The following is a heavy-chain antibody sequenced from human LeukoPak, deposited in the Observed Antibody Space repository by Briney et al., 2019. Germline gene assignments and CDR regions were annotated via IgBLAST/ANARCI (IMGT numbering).Heavy chain of an antibody. J-gene: IGHJ4*02. CDR2: IIPIFGTA. V-gene: IGHV1-69*13. CDR3: ARIGYCSSRSCPRLDH. Sequence: SVKVSCKASGGTFSSYAISWVRQAPGQGLEWMGGIIPIFGTANYAQKFQGRVTITADESTSTAYMELSSLRSEDTAVYYCARIGYCSSRSCPRLDHWGQGSLVTVSS. D-gene: IGHD2-2*01. CDR1: GGTFSSYA.